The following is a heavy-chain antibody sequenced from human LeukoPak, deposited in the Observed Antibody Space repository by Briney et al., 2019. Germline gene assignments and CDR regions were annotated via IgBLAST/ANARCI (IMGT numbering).Heavy chain of an antibody. CDR2: ISGSGGST. D-gene: IGHD3-10*01. V-gene: IGHV3-23*01. CDR1: GFTFSSYA. J-gene: IGHJ4*02. Sequence: PGGSLRLSCAASGFTFSSYAMSWVRQAPGKGLEWVSAISGSGGSTYYADSVKGRFTISRDNSKNTLYLQMNSLRAEDTAVCYCAKDQRFGELFLNFDYWGQGTLVTVSS. CDR3: AKDQRFGELFLNFDY.